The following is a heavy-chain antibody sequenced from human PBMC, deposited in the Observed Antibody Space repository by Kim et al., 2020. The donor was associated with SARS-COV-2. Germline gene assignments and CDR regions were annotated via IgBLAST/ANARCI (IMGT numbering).Heavy chain of an antibody. V-gene: IGHV4-34*01. CDR3: ARGTKSPFRIIGCWFDP. Sequence: SETLSLTCAVYGGSFSGYYWSWIRQTPGKGLEWIGEINHTGSTNYNPSLKSRVTISIDTSKNQFSLKLSSVTAADTAVYYCARGTKSPFRIIGCWFDPWGQGTPVTVSS. J-gene: IGHJ5*02. CDR2: INHTGST. CDR1: GGSFSGYY. D-gene: IGHD1-1*01.